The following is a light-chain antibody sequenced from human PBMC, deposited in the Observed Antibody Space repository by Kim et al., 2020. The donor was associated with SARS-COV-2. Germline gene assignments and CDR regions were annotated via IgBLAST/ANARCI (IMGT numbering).Light chain of an antibody. V-gene: IGLV2-14*03. Sequence: PSITSSRTGTSSDVGGYNSVSWYQQHPGKVPNLIIYDVSKRPSGVSNRFSGSKSANTASLIISGLQAEDEADYYCNSYTASRLCVFGTGTKVTVL. CDR2: DVS. CDR1: SSDVGGYNS. CDR3: NSYTASRLCV. J-gene: IGLJ1*01.